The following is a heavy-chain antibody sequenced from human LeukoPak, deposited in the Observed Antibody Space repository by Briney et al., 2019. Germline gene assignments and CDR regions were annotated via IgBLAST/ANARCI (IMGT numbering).Heavy chain of an antibody. Sequence: ASVKVSCKASGYTFTGYYMHWVRQAPGQGLEWMGGIIPIFGTANYAQKFQGRVTITADKSTSTAYMELSSLRSEDTAVYYCAREVRNWFDPWGQGTLVTVSS. D-gene: IGHD1-1*01. J-gene: IGHJ5*02. CDR1: GYTFTGYY. V-gene: IGHV1-69*06. CDR2: IIPIFGTA. CDR3: AREVRNWFDP.